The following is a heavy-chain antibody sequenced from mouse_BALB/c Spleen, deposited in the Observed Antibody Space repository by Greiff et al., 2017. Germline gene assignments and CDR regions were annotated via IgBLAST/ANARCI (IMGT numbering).Heavy chain of an antibody. J-gene: IGHJ3*01. CDR2: INSNGGST. CDR1: GFTFSSYG. V-gene: IGHV5-6-3*01. Sequence: EVQVVESGGGLVQPGGSLKLSCAASGFTFSSYGMSWVRQTPDKRLELVATINSNGGSTYYPDSVKGRFTISRDNAKNTLYLQMSSLKSEDTAMYYCARYDYDGAWFAYWGQGTLVTVSA. CDR3: ARYDYDGAWFAY. D-gene: IGHD2-4*01.